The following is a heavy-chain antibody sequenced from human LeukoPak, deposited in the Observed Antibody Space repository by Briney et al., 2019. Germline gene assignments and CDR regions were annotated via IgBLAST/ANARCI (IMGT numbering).Heavy chain of an antibody. V-gene: IGHV1-46*01. CDR3: AREFTIFGVARVIVNWFDP. CDR2: INPSGGST. CDR1: GYTFTSYY. J-gene: IGHJ5*02. Sequence: GASVKVSCKASGYTFTSYYMHWVRQAPGQGLEWMGIINPSGGSTSYAQKFQGRVTMTRDTSTSTVYMELSSLRSEDTAVYYCAREFTIFGVARVIVNWFDPWGQGTLVTVSS. D-gene: IGHD3-3*01.